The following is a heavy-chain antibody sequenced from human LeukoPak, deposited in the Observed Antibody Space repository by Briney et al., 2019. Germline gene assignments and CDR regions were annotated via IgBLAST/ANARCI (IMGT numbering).Heavy chain of an antibody. CDR1: GDSISSYY. CDR2: IYTSGTT. D-gene: IGHD3-9*01. Sequence: PSETLSLTCNVPGDSISSYYWSWIRQPPGEGLEWIGYIYTSGTTSYNPSLKSRVTISVDTSKNQFSLRLSSVTAADTAVYYCARSYYDFLTGYYLDYWGQGTLVTVSS. J-gene: IGHJ4*02. V-gene: IGHV4-4*09. CDR3: ARSYYDFLTGYYLDY.